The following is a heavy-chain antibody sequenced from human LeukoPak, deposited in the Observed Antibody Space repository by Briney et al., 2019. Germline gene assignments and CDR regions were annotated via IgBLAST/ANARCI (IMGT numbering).Heavy chain of an antibody. CDR2: ISWNSGSI. CDR1: GFTFDDYA. Sequence: SLRLSCAASGFTFDDYAMHWVRQAPGKGLEWVSGISWNSGSIGYADSVKGRFTISRDNAKNSLYLQMNSLRAEDMALYYCAKGEAVAGYFDYWGQRTLVTVSS. J-gene: IGHJ4*02. CDR3: AKGEAVAGYFDY. V-gene: IGHV3-9*03. D-gene: IGHD6-19*01.